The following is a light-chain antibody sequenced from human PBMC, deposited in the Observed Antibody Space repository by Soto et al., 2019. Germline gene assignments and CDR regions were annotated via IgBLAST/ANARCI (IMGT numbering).Light chain of an antibody. CDR2: DAS. CDR3: LQYSSSPWT. J-gene: IGKJ1*01. Sequence: DIRMTQSPSTLSASVGDRVTISCRASQSVAVCLAWYHQKPGKAPNLLIYDASSLESGVPSRFSGSGSGTEFTLTISNLQPDDFSTYYCLQYSSSPWTFGQGTKIEIK. CDR1: QSVAVC. V-gene: IGKV1-5*01.